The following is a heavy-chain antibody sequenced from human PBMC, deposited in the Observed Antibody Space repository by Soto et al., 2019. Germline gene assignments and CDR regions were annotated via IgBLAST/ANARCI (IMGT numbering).Heavy chain of an antibody. J-gene: IGHJ5*01. V-gene: IGHV3-7*03. CDR3: AGDGRISRSFDF. CDR1: GFTFSSYW. CDR2: IKQDVSEK. Sequence: WGSLRLSCAASGFTFSSYWMSWVRQAPGKGLEWVANIKQDVSEKYCVDSVKGRFTISRDNAKNSLYLQMNSLRAEDTAVYYCAGDGRISRSFDFWGQGTLVTVSS.